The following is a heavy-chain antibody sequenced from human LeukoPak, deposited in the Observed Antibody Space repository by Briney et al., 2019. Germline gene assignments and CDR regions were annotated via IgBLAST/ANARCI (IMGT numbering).Heavy chain of an antibody. CDR2: MNPNSGNT. CDR3: AREAIYDSSGYYQKGDEYYFDY. D-gene: IGHD3-22*01. V-gene: IGHV1-8*03. CDR1: GYTFTSYD. J-gene: IGHJ4*02. Sequence: ASVKVSCKASGYTFTSYDINWVRQATGQGLEWMGWMNPNSGNTGYAQKFQGRVTITRNTSISTAYMELSSPRSEDTAVYYCAREAIYDSSGYYQKGDEYYFDYWGQGTLVTVSS.